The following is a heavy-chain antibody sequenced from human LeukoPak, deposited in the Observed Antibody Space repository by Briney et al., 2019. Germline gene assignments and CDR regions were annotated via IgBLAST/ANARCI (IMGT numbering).Heavy chain of an antibody. V-gene: IGHV4-39*01. Sequence: SETLSLTCTVSGGSISSSSYYWGWIRQPPGKGLEWIGSIYYSGSTYYNPSLTSRVTISVDTSKNQFSLKLSSVTAADTAVYYCARHEDIVVVPAAIYALDYWGQGTLVTVSS. J-gene: IGHJ4*02. CDR2: IYYSGST. D-gene: IGHD2-2*01. CDR3: ARHEDIVVVPAAIYALDY. CDR1: GGSISSSSYY.